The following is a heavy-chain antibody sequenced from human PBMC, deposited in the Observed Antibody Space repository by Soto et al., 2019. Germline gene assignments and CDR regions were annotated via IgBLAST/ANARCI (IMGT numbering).Heavy chain of an antibody. D-gene: IGHD3-3*01. V-gene: IGHV4-59*01. J-gene: IGHJ6*02. CDR2: IYYSGST. Sequence: SETLSLTCTVSGGSISSYYWSWIRQPPGKGLEWSGYIYYSGSTNYNPSLKSRVTISVDTSKNQFSLKLSSVTAADTAVYYCARVRVDFWSGPSPYYYYGMDVWGQGTTVTVS. CDR3: ARVRVDFWSGPSPYYYYGMDV. CDR1: GGSISSYY.